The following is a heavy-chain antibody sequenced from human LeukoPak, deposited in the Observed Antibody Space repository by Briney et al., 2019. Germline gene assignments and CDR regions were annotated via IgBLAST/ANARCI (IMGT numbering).Heavy chain of an antibody. Sequence: ASVKVSCKASGYTLTDNHLYWVRQAPGQGLEWMGWIDPNSGVTNFAQNFQGRLTMTTDTSISTAYMELSRLTSDDTTVYYCARGRIVIGGYYYKDVWGKGTTVTVSS. J-gene: IGHJ6*03. D-gene: IGHD1-26*01. CDR3: ARGRIVIGGYYYKDV. V-gene: IGHV1-2*02. CDR2: IDPNSGVT. CDR1: GYTLTDNH.